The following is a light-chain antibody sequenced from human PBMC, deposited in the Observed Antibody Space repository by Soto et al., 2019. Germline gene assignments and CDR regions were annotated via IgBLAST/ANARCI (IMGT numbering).Light chain of an antibody. V-gene: IGKV3-15*01. Sequence: EIVMTQSPATLSVSPGERATLSCRASQYINTRLAWYQQKPGQAPRLLIYGASTRATGIPARFSGSGSGTEFTLTISSLQSEDFAVYYCQQYNNWPRTFGQGTKVDI. CDR3: QQYNNWPRT. J-gene: IGKJ1*01. CDR2: GAS. CDR1: QYINTR.